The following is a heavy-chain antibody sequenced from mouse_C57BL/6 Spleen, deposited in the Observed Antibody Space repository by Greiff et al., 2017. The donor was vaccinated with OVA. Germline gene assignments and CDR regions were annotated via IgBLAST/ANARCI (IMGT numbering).Heavy chain of an antibody. CDR1: GYSFTDYN. D-gene: IGHD1-1*01. J-gene: IGHJ1*03. CDR3: ARNSYYGSSYYWYFDV. CDR2: INPNYGTT. Sequence: EVKLVESGPELVKPGASVKISCKASGYSFTDYNMNWVKQSNGKSLEWIGVINPNYGTTSYNQKFKGKATLTVDQSSSTAYMQLNSLTSEDSAVYYCARNSYYGSSYYWYFDVWGTGTTVTVSS. V-gene: IGHV1-39*01.